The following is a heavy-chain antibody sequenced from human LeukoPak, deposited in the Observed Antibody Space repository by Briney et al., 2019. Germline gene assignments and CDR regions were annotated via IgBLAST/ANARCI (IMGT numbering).Heavy chain of an antibody. CDR2: ICGSGGST. CDR3: AKSGGPPGVNLVRYFDL. V-gene: IGHV3-23*01. D-gene: IGHD3-10*01. Sequence: GGSLRLSCAASGFTFSSYAMSWVRQAPGKGLEWVSAICGSGGSTYYADSVKGRFTISRDNSKNTLYLQMNSLRAEDTAVYYCAKSGGPPGVNLVRYFDLWGRGTLVTVSS. CDR1: GFTFSSYA. J-gene: IGHJ2*01.